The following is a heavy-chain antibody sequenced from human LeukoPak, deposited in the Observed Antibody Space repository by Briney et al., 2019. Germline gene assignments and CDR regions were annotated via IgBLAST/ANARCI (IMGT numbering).Heavy chain of an antibody. D-gene: IGHD3-22*01. Sequence: GGSLRLSCAASGFTFSSYAMSWVRQAPGKGLEWVSAISGSGGSTYYADSLKGRFTISRDNSKNTVYLQMNSLRAEDTAVYHCAKSMTNFDYWGQGTLVTVSS. V-gene: IGHV3-23*01. CDR1: GFTFSSYA. J-gene: IGHJ4*02. CDR3: AKSMTNFDY. CDR2: ISGSGGST.